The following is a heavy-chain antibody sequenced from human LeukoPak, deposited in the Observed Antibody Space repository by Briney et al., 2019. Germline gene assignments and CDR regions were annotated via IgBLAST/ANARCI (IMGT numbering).Heavy chain of an antibody. Sequence: GGSLRLSCAASGFTFSSYWMHWVRQAPGKGLVWVSRMNSDGSSRSYADSVNGRFTISRGNAKNTLYLQMSSLRAEDTAVYYCARVKKESSGWYGAVDYWGQGTLVTVSS. CDR1: GFTFSSYW. J-gene: IGHJ4*02. V-gene: IGHV3-74*01. CDR3: ARVKKESSGWYGAVDY. D-gene: IGHD6-19*01. CDR2: MNSDGSSR.